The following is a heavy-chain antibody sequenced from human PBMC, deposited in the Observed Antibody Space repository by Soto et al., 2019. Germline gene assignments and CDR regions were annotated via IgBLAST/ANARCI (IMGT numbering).Heavy chain of an antibody. Sequence: EVLLLESGGDVIQPGRSLRLSCGASGYTLGKYTMGWVRQAPGKGLEWVAESYSTGGTEYADSVKGRFTISRDNSKNTLFLQMNSLRVDDTALYYCARDREPDGIWTFDSWGQGTLVTVSS. J-gene: IGHJ4*02. V-gene: IGHV3-23*01. CDR1: GYTLGKYT. CDR2: SYSTGGT. D-gene: IGHD3-9*01. CDR3: ARDREPDGIWTFDS.